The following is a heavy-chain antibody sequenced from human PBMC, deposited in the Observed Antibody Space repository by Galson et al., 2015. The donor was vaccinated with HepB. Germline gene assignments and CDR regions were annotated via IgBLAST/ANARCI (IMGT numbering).Heavy chain of an antibody. CDR3: AHSSGGGDWELLLY. V-gene: IGHV2-5*02. D-gene: IGHD2-21*01. CDR2: IYWDDDK. J-gene: IGHJ4*02. CDR1: GFSLSTSGVG. Sequence: PALVKPTQTLTLTCTFSGFSLSTSGVGVGWIRQPPGKALEWLALIYWDDDKRYSPSLKSRLTITKDTSKNQVVLTMTNMDPVDTATYYCAHSSGGGDWELLLYWGQGTLVTVSS.